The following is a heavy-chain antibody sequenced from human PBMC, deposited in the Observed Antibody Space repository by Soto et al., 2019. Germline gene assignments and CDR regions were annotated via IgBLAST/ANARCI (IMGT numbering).Heavy chain of an antibody. Sequence: SETLSLTCTVSGGSISSYYWSWIRQPPGKGLEWIGYIYYSATTNYNPSLKSRVTISVDTSKNQFSLKLASVTAADTAVYFCARGIYFYYFYYWGQGTLVTVSS. CDR2: IYYSATT. J-gene: IGHJ4*01. CDR3: ARGIYFYYFYY. V-gene: IGHV4-59*01. CDR1: GGSISSYY. D-gene: IGHD3-3*01.